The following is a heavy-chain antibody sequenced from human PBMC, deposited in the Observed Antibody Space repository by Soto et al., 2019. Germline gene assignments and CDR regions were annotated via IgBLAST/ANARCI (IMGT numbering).Heavy chain of an antibody. D-gene: IGHD3-22*01. J-gene: IGHJ6*02. V-gene: IGHV4-30-2*01. CDR2: IYHSGST. Sequence: SETLSLTCAVSGGSISSGGYSWSWIRQPPGKGLEWIGYIYHSGSTYYNPSLKSRVTISVDRSKNQFSLKLSSVTAADTAVYYCVRVGYDSSGYYPDYYYGMDVWGQGTTVTVSS. CDR1: GGSISSGGYS. CDR3: VRVGYDSSGYYPDYYYGMDV.